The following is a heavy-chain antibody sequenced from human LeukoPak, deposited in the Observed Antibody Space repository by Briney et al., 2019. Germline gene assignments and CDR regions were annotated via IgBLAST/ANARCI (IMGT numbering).Heavy chain of an antibody. CDR2: IYYSGST. D-gene: IGHD2-8*01. J-gene: IGHJ4*02. CDR1: GVSISTYY. V-gene: IGHV4-59*08. CDR3: AILSGMVYVL. Sequence: SETLSLTCTVSGVSISTYYWSRIRQPPGKGLEYIGYIYYSGSTNYNTFLKSRVTISVDTSKNQFSLKLSSVTAADTAVYYCAILSGMVYVLWGQGALVTVSS.